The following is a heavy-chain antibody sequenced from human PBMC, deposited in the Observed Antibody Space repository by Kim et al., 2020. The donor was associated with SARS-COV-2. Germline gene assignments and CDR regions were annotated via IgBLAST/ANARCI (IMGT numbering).Heavy chain of an antibody. CDR3: AKGFTSSSWGIFDY. CDR2: ISPTGSAS. J-gene: IGHJ4*02. V-gene: IGHV3-23*01. Sequence: GGSLRLSCVASGFTFSSNAMTWVRQAPGKGLEWVATISPTGSASYYADSVKGRFTISRDNAKSTLFLQMDNLRGEDTALYYCAKGFTSSSWGIFDYWGQGTPVTISS. CDR1: GFTFSSNA. D-gene: IGHD6-6*01.